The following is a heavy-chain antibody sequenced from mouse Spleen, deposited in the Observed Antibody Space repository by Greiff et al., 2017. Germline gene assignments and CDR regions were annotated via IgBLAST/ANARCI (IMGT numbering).Heavy chain of an antibody. Sequence: EVQLQQSGPVLVKPGASVKMSCKASGYTFTDYYMNWVKQSHGKSLEWIGVINPYNGGTSYNQKFKGKATLTVDKSSSTAYMELNSLTSEDSAVYYCARDTTGYFDVWGAGTTVTVSS. CDR2: INPYNGGT. D-gene: IGHD1-1*01. V-gene: IGHV1-19*01. CDR1: GYTFTDYY. CDR3: ARDTTGYFDV. J-gene: IGHJ1*01.